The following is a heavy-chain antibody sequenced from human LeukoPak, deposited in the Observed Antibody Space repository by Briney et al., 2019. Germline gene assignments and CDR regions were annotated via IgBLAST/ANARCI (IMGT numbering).Heavy chain of an antibody. CDR3: ASDIWGSGY. D-gene: IGHD7-27*01. CDR2: ISSSSSYI. Sequence: KPGGSLRLSCAASGFTFSSYSMNWVRQAPGKGLEWVPSISSSSSYIYYADSVEGRFTISRDNAKNSLYLQMNSLRAEDTAVYYCASDIWGSGYWGQGTLVTVSS. J-gene: IGHJ4*02. V-gene: IGHV3-21*01. CDR1: GFTFSSYS.